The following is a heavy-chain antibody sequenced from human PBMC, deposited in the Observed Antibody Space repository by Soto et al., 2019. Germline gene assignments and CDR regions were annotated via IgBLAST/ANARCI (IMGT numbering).Heavy chain of an antibody. J-gene: IGHJ3*02. Sequence: GESLKISCKGSGYSFTSYWIGWVRQMPGKGLEWMGIIYPGDSDTRYSPSFQGQVTISADKSISTAYLQWCSLKASDTAMYYCARSQVVASFPDAFDIWGQGTMVTVSS. D-gene: IGHD3-22*01. V-gene: IGHV5-51*01. CDR3: ARSQVVASFPDAFDI. CDR1: GYSFTSYW. CDR2: IYPGDSDT.